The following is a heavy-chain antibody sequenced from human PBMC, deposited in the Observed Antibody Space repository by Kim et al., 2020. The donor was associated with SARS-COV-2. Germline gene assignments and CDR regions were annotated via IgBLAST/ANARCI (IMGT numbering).Heavy chain of an antibody. Sequence: GGSLRLSCAASGFTVNTYWMAWVRQSPERGLEWVATIKKDGGEKQYVDSVKGRFTVSRDNAKNSLFLQMNSLRVEDTAMYYCARLGYSSGSYFGMDVWGQGTTVTVS. CDR1: GFTVNTYW. CDR3: ARLGYSSGSYFGMDV. D-gene: IGHD6-25*01. J-gene: IGHJ6*02. V-gene: IGHV3-7*03. CDR2: IKKDGGEK.